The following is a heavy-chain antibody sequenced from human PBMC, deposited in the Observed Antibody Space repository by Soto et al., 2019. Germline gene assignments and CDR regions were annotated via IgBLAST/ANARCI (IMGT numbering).Heavy chain of an antibody. V-gene: IGHV4-34*01. CDR2: INHSGST. CDR1: GGSFSGYY. CDR3: ARVGSSSWYVDY. D-gene: IGHD6-13*01. J-gene: IGHJ4*02. Sequence: QVQLQQWGAGLLKPSETLSLTCAVYGGSFSGYYWSWIRQPPGKGLEWVGEINHSGSTNYNPSLKSGVTISVDTSKNQFSLKLSSVTAADTAVYYCARVGSSSWYVDYWGQGTLVTVSS.